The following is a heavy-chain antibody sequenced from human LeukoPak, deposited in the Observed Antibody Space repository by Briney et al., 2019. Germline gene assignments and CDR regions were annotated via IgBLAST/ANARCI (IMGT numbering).Heavy chain of an antibody. D-gene: IGHD5-24*01. CDR1: GGSIRSYY. Sequence: SETLSLTCTVSGGSIRSYYWSWIRQPPGKGLEWIGYIYYSGSTNYNPSLKSRLTISVDTSKNQFSLKLSSVTAADTAVYYCARQRDALYYFDSWGQGTLVTDSS. CDR2: IYYSGST. CDR3: ARQRDALYYFDS. V-gene: IGHV4-59*08. J-gene: IGHJ4*02.